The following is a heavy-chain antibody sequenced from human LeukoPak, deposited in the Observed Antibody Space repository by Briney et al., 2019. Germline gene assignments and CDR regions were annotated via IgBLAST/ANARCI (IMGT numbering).Heavy chain of an antibody. CDR2: MNPNSGNT. Sequence: ASVKVSCKASGYTFTSYDINWVRQATGQGLEWMGWMNPNSGNTGYAQKFQGRVTITRNTSISTAYMELSSLRSEDTAVYYCARGATVTTFLYYYGMDVWGQGTTVTVSS. V-gene: IGHV1-8*01. D-gene: IGHD4-17*01. CDR3: ARGATVTTFLYYYGMDV. CDR1: GYTFTSYD. J-gene: IGHJ6*02.